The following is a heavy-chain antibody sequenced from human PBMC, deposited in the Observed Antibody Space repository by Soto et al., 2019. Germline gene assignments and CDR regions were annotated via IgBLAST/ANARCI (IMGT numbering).Heavy chain of an antibody. D-gene: IGHD3-10*01. V-gene: IGHV1-18*01. Sequence: ASVKLSCKASGYTFTSYGISWVRQAPGQGLEWMGWISAYNGNTNYAQKLQGRVTMTTDTSTSTAYMELRSLRSDDTAVYYCARVITMVRGVIYPWFDPWGQGTLVTVSS. CDR2: ISAYNGNT. CDR3: ARVITMVRGVIYPWFDP. CDR1: GYTFTSYG. J-gene: IGHJ5*02.